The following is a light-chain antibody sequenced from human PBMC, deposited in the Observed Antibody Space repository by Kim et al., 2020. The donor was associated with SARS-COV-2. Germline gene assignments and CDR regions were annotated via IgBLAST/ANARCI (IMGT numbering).Light chain of an antibody. CDR3: QQYAYWRA. J-gene: IGKJ5*01. V-gene: IGKV3-15*01. CDR2: DAS. CDR1: QSISSN. Sequence: SLSPGERATLSGRASQSISSNLAWYQQKPGQAPRVLIYDASARATGIPARFSGSGSGTDFTLTISNVQSEDFAVYYCQQYAYWRAFGQGTRLEIK.